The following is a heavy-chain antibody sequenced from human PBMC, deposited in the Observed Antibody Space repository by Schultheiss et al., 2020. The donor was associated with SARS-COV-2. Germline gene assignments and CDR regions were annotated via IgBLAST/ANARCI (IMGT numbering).Heavy chain of an antibody. CDR1: GGTFSSYA. Sequence: ASVKVSCKASGGTFSSYAISWVRQAPGQGLEWMGWINPNSGGTNYAQKFQGRVTMTRDTSISTAYMELSRLRSDDTAVYYCASNRVGGFDYWGQGTLVTVSS. CDR3: ASNRVGGFDY. CDR2: INPNSGGT. J-gene: IGHJ4*02. V-gene: IGHV1-2*02. D-gene: IGHD2-15*01.